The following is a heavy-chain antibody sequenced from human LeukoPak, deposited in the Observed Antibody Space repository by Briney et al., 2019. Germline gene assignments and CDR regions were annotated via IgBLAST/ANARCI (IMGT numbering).Heavy chain of an antibody. CDR1: GYNFPIYW. Sequence: GESLKISCQGSGYNFPIYWIGWVRQMPGQGLEWMGIIYPDDSNTIYGPSFQGQVTISADKSINTAYLEWSSLKASDTAIYYCARVGYCSGGSCHTNFDYWGQGTLVTVSS. CDR2: IYPDDSNT. D-gene: IGHD2-15*01. CDR3: ARVGYCSGGSCHTNFDY. J-gene: IGHJ4*02. V-gene: IGHV5-51*01.